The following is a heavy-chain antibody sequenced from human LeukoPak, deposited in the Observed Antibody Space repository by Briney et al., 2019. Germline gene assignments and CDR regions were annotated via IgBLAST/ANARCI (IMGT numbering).Heavy chain of an antibody. V-gene: IGHV3-7*01. CDR2: IKQDGSEQ. D-gene: IGHD1-1*01. J-gene: IGHJ3*02. CDR3: ARDGILTYAFDI. CDR1: GFSFTTYW. Sequence: GGSLGLSCSASGFSFTTYWMSWVRQAPGKGLEWMANIKQDGSEQYYVDSVKGRFTISRDNANNSLFLQMNSLRADDTAVYYCARDGILTYAFDIWGQGTMVTVSS.